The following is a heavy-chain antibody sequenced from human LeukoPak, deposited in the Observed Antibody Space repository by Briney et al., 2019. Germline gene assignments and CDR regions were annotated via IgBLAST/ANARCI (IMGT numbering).Heavy chain of an antibody. Sequence: SETLSLTCTVSGGSISSSSYHWGWIRQPPGKGLEWIGNMYYSGSTYYNLSLKSRVTLSVDTSKNQFSLKMSSESAADTALYHCARNRVRFFDYWGQGTLVTVSS. CDR1: GGSISSSSYH. CDR2: MYYSGST. D-gene: IGHD4-17*01. V-gene: IGHV4-39*01. J-gene: IGHJ4*02. CDR3: ARNRVRFFDY.